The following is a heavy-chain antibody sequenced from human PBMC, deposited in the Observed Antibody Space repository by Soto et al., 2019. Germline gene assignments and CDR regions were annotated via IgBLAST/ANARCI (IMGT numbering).Heavy chain of an antibody. CDR1: GFTVNSNY. CDR3: GTLTKYDILTGFYPC. J-gene: IGHJ4*02. Sequence: GGSLRLSCAASGFTVNSNYMSWVRQAPGKGLEWVSVIYSDGSTYYADSVKGRFIISRDNSNNTLYFQMNSLRAEDTAVYCCGTLTKYDILTGFYPCWGQGTLVTVSS. D-gene: IGHD3-9*01. CDR2: IYSDGST. V-gene: IGHV3-66*01.